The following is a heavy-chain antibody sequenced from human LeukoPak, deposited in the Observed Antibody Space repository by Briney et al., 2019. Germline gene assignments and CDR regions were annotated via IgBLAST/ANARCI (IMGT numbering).Heavy chain of an antibody. CDR1: GFTFSSYS. CDR3: ARESIVGAKGNAFDI. Sequence: PGGSLRLSCAASGFTFSSYSMSWVRQAPGKGLEWVSSISGSSSYIYYADSVKGRFTISRDNAKNTLYLQMNSLRAEDTAVYYCARESIVGAKGNAFDIWGQGTMVTVSS. D-gene: IGHD1-26*01. J-gene: IGHJ3*02. V-gene: IGHV3-21*01. CDR2: ISGSSSYI.